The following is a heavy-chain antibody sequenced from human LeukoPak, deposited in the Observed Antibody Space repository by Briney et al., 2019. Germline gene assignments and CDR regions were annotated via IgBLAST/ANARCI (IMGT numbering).Heavy chain of an antibody. Sequence: GGSLRLSCVVSGLVFGDCWMTWVRQAPGQGLEWVASIKQDGSERYYVDSVKGRFTISRDNAKNSVYLQMNSLRAEDTAVYYCARDQIPPYYDFWSGYYFDYWGQGTLVTVSS. CDR2: IKQDGSER. CDR1: GLVFGDCW. J-gene: IGHJ4*02. CDR3: ARDQIPPYYDFWSGYYFDY. D-gene: IGHD3-3*01. V-gene: IGHV3-7*01.